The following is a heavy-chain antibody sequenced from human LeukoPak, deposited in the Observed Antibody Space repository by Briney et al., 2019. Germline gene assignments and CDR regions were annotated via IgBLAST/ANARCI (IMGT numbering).Heavy chain of an antibody. D-gene: IGHD2-2*01. Sequence: TGGSLRLSCAGSGFTFSSYAMSWVRQAPGKGLEWVSVISDSGGSTYYADSVKGRFTISRDNSRNTLYLQMNSLRPVDTAVYYCAKAVGTLVPSHFDYWGQGTLVTVSS. CDR1: GFTFSSYA. V-gene: IGHV3-23*01. J-gene: IGHJ4*02. CDR3: AKAVGTLVPSHFDY. CDR2: ISDSGGST.